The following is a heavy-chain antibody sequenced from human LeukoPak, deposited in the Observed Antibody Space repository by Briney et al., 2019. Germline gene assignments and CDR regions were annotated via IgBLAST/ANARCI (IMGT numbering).Heavy chain of an antibody. CDR3: AKAPHYYTSATYWDYFEN. D-gene: IGHD3-10*01. Sequence: SLRLSCAASGFTFDDFAMHWVRQSPGKGLEWVSGISWNSDTTAYADSVKGRFTISRDNANKSLYLLMNSLRSEDTAFYYCAKAPHYYTSATYWDYFENWGQGSLVTVSS. CDR1: GFTFDDFA. CDR2: ISWNSDTT. V-gene: IGHV3-9*01. J-gene: IGHJ4*02.